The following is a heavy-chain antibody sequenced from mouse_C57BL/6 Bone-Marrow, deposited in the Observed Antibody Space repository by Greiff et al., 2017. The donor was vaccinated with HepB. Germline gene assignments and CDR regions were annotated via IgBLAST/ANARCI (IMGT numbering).Heavy chain of an antibody. V-gene: IGHV5-6*01. J-gene: IGHJ2*01. Sequence: EVKLVESGGDLVKPGGSLKLSCAASGFTFSSYGMSWVRQTPDKRLEWVATISSGGSYTYYPDSVKGRFTISRDNAKNTLYLQMSSLKSEDTAMYYCARRRYYYGSSYDFDYWGQGTTLTVSS. D-gene: IGHD1-1*01. CDR1: GFTFSSYG. CDR2: ISSGGSYT. CDR3: ARRRYYYGSSYDFDY.